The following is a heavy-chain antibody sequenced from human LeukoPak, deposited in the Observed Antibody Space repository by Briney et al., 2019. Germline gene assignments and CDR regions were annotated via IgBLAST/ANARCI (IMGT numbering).Heavy chain of an antibody. Sequence: GGSLRLSCAASGFSFRSHGMNWVRQAPGKGLEWVSGISPRGDITYYKDSVRGRFTISRDNFKNTVSLQLNSLRAEDTAMYYCARRRYYYDSSGHYFDYWGQGTLVTVSS. J-gene: IGHJ4*02. CDR1: GFSFRSHG. D-gene: IGHD3-22*01. V-gene: IGHV3-23*01. CDR2: ISPRGDIT. CDR3: ARRRYYYDSSGHYFDY.